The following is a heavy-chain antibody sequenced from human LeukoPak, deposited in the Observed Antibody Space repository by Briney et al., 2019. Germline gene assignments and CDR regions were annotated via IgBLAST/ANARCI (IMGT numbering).Heavy chain of an antibody. D-gene: IGHD3-22*01. CDR3: ARAYYSDITDSPSIGF. Sequence: PGRSLRPSCAVSGFTIRTSRVHWVHQAPGKGLEWVAVIRYDGNNKFYVDSVRGRFTISRDNSKNTLYLQMNSLRAEDTAVYYCARAYYSDITDSPSIGFWGQGTMVTVSS. CDR2: IRYDGNNK. CDR1: GFTIRTSR. V-gene: IGHV3-33*01. J-gene: IGHJ3*01.